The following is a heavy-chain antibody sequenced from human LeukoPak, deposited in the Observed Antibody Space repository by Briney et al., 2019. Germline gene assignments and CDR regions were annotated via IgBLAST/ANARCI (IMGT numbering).Heavy chain of an antibody. V-gene: IGHV3-30-3*01. CDR2: ISNDGNNK. D-gene: IGHD4-23*01. Sequence: PGGSLRLSCAASGLTFSSYAMHWVRQAPGKGLEWVAVISNDGNNKYYADSVKGRVTLSRDNSKNTLYLQMNSLRGEDTAVYYCVRDRYGGYYIFDYWGQGTLITVSS. CDR1: GLTFSSYA. CDR3: VRDRYGGYYIFDY. J-gene: IGHJ4*02.